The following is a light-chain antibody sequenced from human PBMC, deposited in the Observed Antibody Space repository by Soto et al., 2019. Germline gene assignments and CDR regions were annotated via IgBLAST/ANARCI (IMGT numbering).Light chain of an antibody. Sequence: DIQMTQSPSTLSASVGDRVTITCRASQSISSWLAWYQQKPGKAPKLLIYDASSLESGVPSRFSGSGSGTEFTLTISSLQPDDFATDCCQQYNSYSPWTFGQGTKVEIK. J-gene: IGKJ1*01. V-gene: IGKV1-5*01. CDR2: DAS. CDR3: QQYNSYSPWT. CDR1: QSISSW.